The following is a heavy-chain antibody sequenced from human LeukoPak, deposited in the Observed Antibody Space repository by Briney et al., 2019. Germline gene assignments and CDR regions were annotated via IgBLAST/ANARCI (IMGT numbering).Heavy chain of an antibody. Sequence: GGSLRLSCAASGFTFNTYTMNWVRQAPGKGLEWVSGISWNSGSIGYADSVKGRFTISRDNAKNSLYLQMNSLRAEDTALYYCAKDTYYYGSGSLDHWGQGTLVTVSS. CDR2: ISWNSGSI. D-gene: IGHD3-10*01. V-gene: IGHV3-9*01. CDR3: AKDTYYYGSGSLDH. J-gene: IGHJ4*02. CDR1: GFTFNTYT.